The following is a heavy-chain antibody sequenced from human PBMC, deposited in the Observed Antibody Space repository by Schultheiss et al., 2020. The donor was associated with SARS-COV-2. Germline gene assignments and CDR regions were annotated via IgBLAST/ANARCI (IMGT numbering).Heavy chain of an antibody. CDR1: GYIFTNYW. J-gene: IGHJ3*02. Sequence: GESLKISCKGSGYIFTNYWITWVRQMPGKGLEWMGRIGPTDSYTEYSPSFQGHVTISVDTSISTAYLQWSTLKTSDTAIYYCARPIAVAGLDAFDIWGQGTMVTVSS. CDR2: IGPTDSYT. V-gene: IGHV5-10-1*01. CDR3: ARPIAVAGLDAFDI. D-gene: IGHD6-19*01.